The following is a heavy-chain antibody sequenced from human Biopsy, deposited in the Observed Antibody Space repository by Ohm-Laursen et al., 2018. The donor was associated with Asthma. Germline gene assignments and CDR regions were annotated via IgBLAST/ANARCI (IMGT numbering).Heavy chain of an antibody. D-gene: IGHD2-2*01. Sequence: SSVKASCKSLGGTFNTYVIGWARQAPGQGLEWMGGINSVFGTTTYPQKFQDRVTITADDSTSTVYMELSSLRSEDTAVYYCARKAGSCISRTCYSLDFWGQGTLVTASS. CDR2: INSVFGTT. CDR3: ARKAGSCISRTCYSLDF. V-gene: IGHV1-69*01. J-gene: IGHJ4*02. CDR1: GGTFNTYV.